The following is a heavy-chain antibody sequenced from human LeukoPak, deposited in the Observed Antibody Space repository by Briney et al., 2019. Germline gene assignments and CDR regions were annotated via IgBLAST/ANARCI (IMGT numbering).Heavy chain of an antibody. D-gene: IGHD4-17*01. CDR1: GFTFSSYW. CDR3: ARGDYGDSYDAFDI. Sequence: GGSLRLSCAASGFTFSSYWMSWVRQAPGKGLEWVANIKQDGSEKYYVDSVKGRFTISRDNAKNSLYLQMNSLRAEDTAVYYCARGDYGDSYDAFDIWGQGTMVTVSS. CDR2: IKQDGSEK. J-gene: IGHJ3*02. V-gene: IGHV3-7*01.